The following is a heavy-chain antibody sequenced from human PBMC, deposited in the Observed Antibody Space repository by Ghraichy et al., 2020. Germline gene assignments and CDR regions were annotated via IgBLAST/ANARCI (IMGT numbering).Heavy chain of an antibody. CDR1: GFTFSSYE. D-gene: IGHD2-2*01. V-gene: IGHV3-48*03. CDR2: ISSSGSTI. J-gene: IGHJ6*02. CDR3: ARTYCSSSSCFGRGGMDV. Sequence: GGSLRLSYAASGFTFSSYEMNWVRQAPGKGLEWVSYISSSGSTIYYADPVKGRFTISRDNAKNSLYLQMNSLRAEDTAVYYCARTYCSSSSCFGRGGMDVWGQGTTVTVSS.